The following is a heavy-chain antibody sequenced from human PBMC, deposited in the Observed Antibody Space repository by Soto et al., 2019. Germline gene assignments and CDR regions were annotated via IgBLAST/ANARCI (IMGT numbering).Heavy chain of an antibody. CDR3: ARDLFPANLLGYGMDV. J-gene: IGHJ6*02. CDR2: INPNSGGT. V-gene: IGHV1-2*04. D-gene: IGHD7-27*01. CDR1: GYTFTGYY. Sequence: ASVKVSCKASGYTFTGYYMHWVRQAPGQGLEWMGWINPNSGGTNYAQKFQGWVTMTRDTSISTAYMELSRLRSDDTAVYYCARDLFPANLLGYGMDVWGQGTTVTVSS.